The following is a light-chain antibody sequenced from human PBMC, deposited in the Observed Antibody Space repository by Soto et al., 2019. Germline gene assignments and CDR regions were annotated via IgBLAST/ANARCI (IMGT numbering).Light chain of an antibody. Sequence: QSVLPQPPSAPGSPGQSVTISCTGTSSDVGGYNYVSWYQQQPGKAPKLLIYELRKRPSWVPDRFAGSKFGNTASLTVSGLQAYYDAEYYCFSYACRNNFGVFGGGTKLTVL. CDR3: FSYACRNNFGV. J-gene: IGLJ3*02. CDR2: ELR. CDR1: SSDVGGYNY. V-gene: IGLV2-8*01.